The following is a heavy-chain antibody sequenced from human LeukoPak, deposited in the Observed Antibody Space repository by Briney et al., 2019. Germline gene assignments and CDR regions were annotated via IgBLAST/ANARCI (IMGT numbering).Heavy chain of an antibody. CDR3: ARGRVAAAGTPGY. Sequence: SETLSLTCAVYGGSFSGYYWSWIRQPPAKGLEWIGEINHSGSTNYNPSLKSRVTISVDTSKNQFSLKLSSVTAADTAVHYCARGRVAAAGTPGYWGQGTLVTVSS. V-gene: IGHV4-34*01. CDR1: GGSFSGYY. J-gene: IGHJ4*02. CDR2: INHSGST. D-gene: IGHD6-13*01.